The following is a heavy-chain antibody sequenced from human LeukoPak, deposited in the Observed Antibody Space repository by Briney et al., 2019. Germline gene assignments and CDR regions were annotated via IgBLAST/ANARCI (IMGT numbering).Heavy chain of an antibody. CDR3: ARGQQWLVHY. CDR1: GGSISSGGYS. D-gene: IGHD6-19*01. CDR2: IYHSGST. Sequence: PSETLSLTCAVSGGSISSGGYSWSWIRQPPGKGLEWIGYIYHSGSTYYNPSPKSRVTISVDKSKNQFSLKLSSVTAADTAVYYCARGQQWLVHYWGQGTLVTVSS. V-gene: IGHV4-30-2*01. J-gene: IGHJ4*02.